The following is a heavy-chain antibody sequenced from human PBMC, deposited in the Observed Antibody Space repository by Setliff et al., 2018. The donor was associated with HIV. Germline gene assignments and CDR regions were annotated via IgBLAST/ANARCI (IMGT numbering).Heavy chain of an antibody. CDR1: GVSTSSTSHY. J-gene: IGHJ5*02. V-gene: IGHV4-39*07. Sequence: SETLSLTCTVSGVSTSSTSHYWGWIRQPPGKGLEWIGYIFYTGSTYYNPSLKSRVTMSVDTSKNQFSLKLTSVTAADTAVYFCARPHSGRGGGAWFDPWGQGTLVTVSS. CDR2: IFYTGST. D-gene: IGHD6-19*01. CDR3: ARPHSGRGGGAWFDP.